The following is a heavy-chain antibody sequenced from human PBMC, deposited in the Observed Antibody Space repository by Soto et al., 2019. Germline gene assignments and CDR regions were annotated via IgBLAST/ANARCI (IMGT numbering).Heavy chain of an antibody. CDR2: VYYTGST. CDR1: CGSLSGSY. V-gene: IGHV4-59*07. D-gene: IGHD6-19*01. J-gene: IGHJ4*02. CDR3: ARSVAVPGAHIDY. Sequence: PSNTLSLTCSDSCGSLSGSYWSWIRQSPGKGLEWLGYVYYTGSTNYSPSLRSRVSISVDTSKNEFSLRLSSVTAADTAVYFCARSVAVPGAHIDYWGQGTQVTVSS.